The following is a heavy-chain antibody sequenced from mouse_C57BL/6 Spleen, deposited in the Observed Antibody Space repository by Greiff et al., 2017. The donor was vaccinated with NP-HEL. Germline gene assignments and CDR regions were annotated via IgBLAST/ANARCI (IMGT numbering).Heavy chain of an antibody. CDR1: GYTFTSYW. V-gene: IGHV1-59*01. CDR2: IDPSDSYT. CDR3: AREGVYGIYFDY. Sequence: QVQLQQPGAELVRPGTSVKLSCKASGYTFTSYWMHWVKQRPGQGLEWIGVIDPSDSYTNYNQKFKGKATLTVDTSSSTAYMQLSSLTSEDSAVYYCAREGVYGIYFDYWGQGTTLTVSS. J-gene: IGHJ2*01. D-gene: IGHD2-1*01.